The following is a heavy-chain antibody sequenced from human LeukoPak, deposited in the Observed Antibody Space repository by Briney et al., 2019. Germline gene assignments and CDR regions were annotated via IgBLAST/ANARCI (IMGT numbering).Heavy chain of an antibody. Sequence: GGSLRLSCAASGFTFSSYAMSWVRQAPGKGREWVSAISGSGGSTYYADSVKGRFTISRDNSKNTLYLQMNSLRAEDTAVYYCTRPYYYDSSGYYNDYWGQGTLVTVSS. CDR3: TRPYYYDSSGYYNDY. CDR1: GFTFSSYA. D-gene: IGHD3-22*01. J-gene: IGHJ4*02. CDR2: ISGSGGST. V-gene: IGHV3-23*01.